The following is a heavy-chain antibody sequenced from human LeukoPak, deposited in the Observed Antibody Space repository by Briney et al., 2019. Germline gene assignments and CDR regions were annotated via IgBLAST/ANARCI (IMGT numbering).Heavy chain of an antibody. CDR2: ISTYNGNT. CDR3: ARDGGSGSYLPGGWFDP. CDR1: GYTFTSYG. V-gene: IGHV1-18*01. D-gene: IGHD3-10*01. Sequence: ASVKVSCKASGYTFTSYGISWVRQAPGQGLEWMGWISTYNGNTNYPQKFQGRVTMTTDTSTSTVYMELRSLRADDTAVYYCARDGGSGSYLPGGWFDPWGQGTLVTVSS. J-gene: IGHJ5*02.